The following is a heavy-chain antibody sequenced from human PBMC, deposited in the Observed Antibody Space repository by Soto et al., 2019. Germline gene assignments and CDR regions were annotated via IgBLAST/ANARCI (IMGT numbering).Heavy chain of an antibody. D-gene: IGHD6-19*01. Sequence: GGSLRLSCAAAGFTFSSYGMHWVRQAPGKGLEWVAVIWYDGSNKYYADSVKGRFTISRDNSKNTLYLQMNSLRAEDTAVYYCARALSGSSIAVAGTEAGTDYWGQGTPVTVSS. CDR3: ARALSGSSIAVAGTEAGTDY. V-gene: IGHV3-33*01. J-gene: IGHJ4*02. CDR1: GFTFSSYG. CDR2: IWYDGSNK.